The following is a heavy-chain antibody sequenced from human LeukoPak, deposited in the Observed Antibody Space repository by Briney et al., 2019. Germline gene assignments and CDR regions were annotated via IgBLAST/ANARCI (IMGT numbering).Heavy chain of an antibody. D-gene: IGHD3-22*01. CDR3: ARAPLPYYDSSGYYLVPDAFDI. CDR1: GYSFTNSW. Sequence: GESLKISFQGSGYSFTNSWIAWVRQMPGKGLECMGGIDPSDSYTNYSPSFQGQVTISADKSISTAYLQWSSLKASYTAMYYCARAPLPYYDSSGYYLVPDAFDIWGQGTMVTVSS. CDR2: IDPSDSYT. V-gene: IGHV5-10-1*04. J-gene: IGHJ3*02.